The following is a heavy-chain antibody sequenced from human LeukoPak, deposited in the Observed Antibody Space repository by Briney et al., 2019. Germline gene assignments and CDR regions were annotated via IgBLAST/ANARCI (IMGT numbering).Heavy chain of an antibody. CDR1: GLSFSSYW. J-gene: IGHJ4*02. D-gene: IGHD3-22*01. CDR2: IKQDGSER. CDR3: ARGEYYYDGGY. Sequence: SGGSLRLSCAASGLSFSSYWMSWVRQAPGKGLEWVANIKQDGSERYYVDSVKGRFTISRDNSKNSLFLQMNSLRAEDTAVYYCARGEYYYDGGYWGQGTPVTVSS. V-gene: IGHV3-7*04.